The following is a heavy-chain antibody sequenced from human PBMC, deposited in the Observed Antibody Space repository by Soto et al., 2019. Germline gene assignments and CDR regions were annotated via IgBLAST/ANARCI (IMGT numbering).Heavy chain of an antibody. CDR2: INSGGSR. Sequence: EVQLVESGGGLVQPGGSLRLSCAASGFTGSSKYMSWVRQAPGRGLEWVSLINSGGSRSHADSVKGRFTISRDNSKHTLYLQMNSLRDEDTAVYYWARDGFNCSGGRCFGVPMYVWGKGTTVTVSS. CDR1: GFTGSSKY. J-gene: IGHJ6*03. CDR3: ARDGFNCSGGRCFGVPMYV. D-gene: IGHD2-15*01. V-gene: IGHV3-66*01.